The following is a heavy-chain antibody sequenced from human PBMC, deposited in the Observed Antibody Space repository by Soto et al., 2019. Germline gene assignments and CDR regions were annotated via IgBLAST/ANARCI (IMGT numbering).Heavy chain of an antibody. CDR3: ARAQYGSSPWARD. V-gene: IGHV4-31*03. D-gene: IGHD6-6*01. CDR1: GGSIKTARSY. J-gene: IGHJ4*02. Sequence: QVHLQESGPGLVKPSQTLSLTCTVSGGSIKTARSYWTWIRQHPGKGLGWIGYIYYSGSTFYNPSLKSRATILIDTSKNQFSLKLTSVTAADTAIYFCARAQYGSSPWARDWGQGALVTVSS. CDR2: IYYSGST.